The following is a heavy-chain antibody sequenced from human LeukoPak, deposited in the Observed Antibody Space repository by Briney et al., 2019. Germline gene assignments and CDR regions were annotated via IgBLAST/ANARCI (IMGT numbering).Heavy chain of an antibody. D-gene: IGHD5-18*01. CDR2: IKQPEGEK. J-gene: IGHJ3*02. Sequence: HSGGSLRLSCVGSGFSLSNYWTSWVRQAPGKGLEWLANIKQPEGEKYYVGSVRGRFTISKDNAKNSLYLQMNSLRVEDTALYYCASLDTAVIAEWGSDASGIWGQGTMVTVSS. CDR1: GFSLSNYW. V-gene: IGHV3-7*01. CDR3: ASLDTAVIAEWGSDASGI.